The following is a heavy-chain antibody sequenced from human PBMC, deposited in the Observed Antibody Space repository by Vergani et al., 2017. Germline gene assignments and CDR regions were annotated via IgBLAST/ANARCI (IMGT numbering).Heavy chain of an antibody. J-gene: IGHJ4*02. V-gene: IGHV3-23*04. Sequence: VQLVESGGGVVQPGRSLRLSCAASGFTFSSYAMSWVRQAPGKGLEWGSAFSGSGGNTYYADSVKGRFTISRDNSKNTLYLQMNSLRAEDTAVYYCARGATYSSGLVDSWGQGTLVTVSS. CDR3: ARGATYSSGLVDS. CDR2: FSGSGGNT. CDR1: GFTFSSYA. D-gene: IGHD6-19*01.